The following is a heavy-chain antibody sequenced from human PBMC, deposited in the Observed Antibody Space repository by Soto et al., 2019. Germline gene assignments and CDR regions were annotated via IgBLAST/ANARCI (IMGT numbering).Heavy chain of an antibody. Sequence: PSETLSLTCAVSGGSISSSNWWSWVRQPAGKGLERIVEIYHSGSTNYNPSLKSRGTISVDKSKNQFSLKLSCVTAADTAVYYCASRRLGHSSSLDYFDYGCPETLVAASS. D-gene: IGHD6-13*01. V-gene: IGHV4-4*02. CDR3: ASRRLGHSSSLDYFDY. CDR2: IYHSGST. J-gene: IGHJ4*02. CDR1: GGSISSSNW.